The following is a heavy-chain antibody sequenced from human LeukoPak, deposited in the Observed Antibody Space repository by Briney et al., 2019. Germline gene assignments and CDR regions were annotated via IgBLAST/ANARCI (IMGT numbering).Heavy chain of an antibody. CDR1: GYIFTSNY. J-gene: IGHJ4*02. Sequence: ASVKVSCKTSGYIFTSNYMHWVRQAPEQGLEWMGIINTSGGTTNYAQKFQGRVTMTRDTSTSTVYMELSGLRSEDTAVYYCARDGGSNWAYWGQGTLVTVSS. CDR2: INTSGGTT. D-gene: IGHD2/OR15-2a*01. V-gene: IGHV1-46*01. CDR3: ARDGGSNWAY.